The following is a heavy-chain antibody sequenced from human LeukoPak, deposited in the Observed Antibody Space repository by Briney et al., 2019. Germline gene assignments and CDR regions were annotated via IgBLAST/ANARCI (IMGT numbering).Heavy chain of an antibody. J-gene: IGHJ4*02. V-gene: IGHV3-30*18. CDR3: AKDPQDFYGSSGYRPERY. Sequence: GGSLRLSCAASGFNFGSYGMQWVRQAPGKGLEWVTLISYDGTDTYYSASVRGRFTVSRDNSKNTFYLQMNSLRPEDTGVYYCAKDPQDFYGSSGYRPERYWGQGTLVTVSS. D-gene: IGHD3-22*01. CDR2: ISYDGTDT. CDR1: GFNFGSYG.